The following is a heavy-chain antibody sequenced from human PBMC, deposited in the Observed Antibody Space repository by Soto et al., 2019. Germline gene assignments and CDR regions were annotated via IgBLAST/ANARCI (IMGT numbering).Heavy chain of an antibody. V-gene: IGHV4-59*01. J-gene: IGHJ4*02. CDR3: ARGGPIAAVGKYTFDY. D-gene: IGHD6-13*01. CDR2: IYYSGST. Sequence: SETLSLTCTVSGGSISSYYWSWIRQPPGKGLEWIGYIYYSGSTNYNPSLKSRVTISVDTSKNQFSLKLSSVTAADTAVYYCARGGPIAAVGKYTFDYWGQGTLVTVSS. CDR1: GGSISSYY.